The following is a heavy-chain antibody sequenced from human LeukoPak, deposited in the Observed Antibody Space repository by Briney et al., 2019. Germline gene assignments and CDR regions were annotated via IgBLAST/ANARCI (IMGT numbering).Heavy chain of an antibody. J-gene: IGHJ4*02. CDR3: ARVGSVTTAYFDY. CDR1: GFTFSSYS. Sequence: GGSLRLPCAASGFTFSSYSMNWVRQAPGKGLEWVSYISSSSSTIYYADSVKGRFTISRDNAKNSLYLQMNSLRAEDTAVYYCARVGSVTTAYFDYWGQGTLVTVSS. D-gene: IGHD4-11*01. V-gene: IGHV3-48*04. CDR2: ISSSSSTI.